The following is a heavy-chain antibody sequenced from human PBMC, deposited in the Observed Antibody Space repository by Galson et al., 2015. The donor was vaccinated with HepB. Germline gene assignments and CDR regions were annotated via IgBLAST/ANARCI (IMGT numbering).Heavy chain of an antibody. V-gene: IGHV6-1*01. CDR1: GDSVSRNG. CDR2: TYYRSKWYN. J-gene: IGHJ6*03. D-gene: IGHD5-12*01. CDR3: ARTDIVGSISYFYYYMDV. Sequence: CAISGDSVSRNGWNWIRQSPSRGLEWLGRTYYRSKWYNDYAESVKSRIIINPDTSKNQFSLQLHSVTPEDTAVYYCARTDIVGSISYFYYYMDVWGKGTTVTVSS.